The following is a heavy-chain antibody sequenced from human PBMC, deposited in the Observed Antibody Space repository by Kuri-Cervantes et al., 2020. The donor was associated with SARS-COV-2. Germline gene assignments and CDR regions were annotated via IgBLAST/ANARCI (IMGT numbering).Heavy chain of an antibody. D-gene: IGHD5-12*01. CDR3: ARDRVGWLRSRTHKIDY. J-gene: IGHJ4*02. Sequence: LSLTCAASGFTFSSYGMHWVRQAPGKGLEWVAVISYDGSNKYYADSVKGRFTISRDNSKNTLYLQMNSLRAEDTAVYYCARDRVGWLRSRTHKIDYWGQGTLVTVSS. CDR1: GFTFSSYG. CDR2: ISYDGSNK. V-gene: IGHV3-30*12.